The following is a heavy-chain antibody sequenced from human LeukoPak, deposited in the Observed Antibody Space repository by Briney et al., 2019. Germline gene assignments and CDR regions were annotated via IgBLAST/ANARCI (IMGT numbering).Heavy chain of an antibody. V-gene: IGHV1-2*02. Sequence: ASVKVSCKASGYTFTNYYMHWVRQAPGQELEWMGWFNPHTGGTTYAEKFQGRVTMTRDTSISTDYMELSGLRSDDTAVYYCARKKIEVVTTYDYWGQGTLVTVSS. CDR3: ARKKIEVVTTYDY. D-gene: IGHD4-11*01. CDR1: GYTFTNYY. CDR2: FNPHTGGT. J-gene: IGHJ4*02.